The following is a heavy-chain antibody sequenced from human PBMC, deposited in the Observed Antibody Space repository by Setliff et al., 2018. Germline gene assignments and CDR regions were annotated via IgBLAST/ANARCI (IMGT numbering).Heavy chain of an antibody. CDR3: ARSTVTQDFDY. V-gene: IGHV5-51*01. CDR1: GYTFMTYW. Sequence: PGESLKISCQGSGYTFMTYWIGWVRQMPGKGLEWTGIIYPGDSDTTYSPSFQGQVTISADKSISTAYLQWSTLKASDTAMYYCARSTVTQDFDYWGQGTLVTVSS. D-gene: IGHD4-17*01. CDR2: IYPGDSDT. J-gene: IGHJ4*02.